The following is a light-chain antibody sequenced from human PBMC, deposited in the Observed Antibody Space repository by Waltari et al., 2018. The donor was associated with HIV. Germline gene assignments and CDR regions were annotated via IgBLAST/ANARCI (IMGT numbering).Light chain of an antibody. CDR2: RNN. Sequence: QSVLTQPPSASGTPGQRVTISCSGSSSNIGSNYVYWYQQLPGTAPKLLIYRNNPRPSGVPDRFSGSKSGTSASLAISGLRSEDEADYYCAAWDDSLSGRVFGGGTKLTV. CDR1: SSNIGSNY. CDR3: AAWDDSLSGRV. J-gene: IGLJ3*02. V-gene: IGLV1-47*01.